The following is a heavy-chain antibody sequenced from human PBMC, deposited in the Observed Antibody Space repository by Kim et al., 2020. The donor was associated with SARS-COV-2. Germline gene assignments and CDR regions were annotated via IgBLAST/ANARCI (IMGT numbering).Heavy chain of an antibody. CDR3: ARDGRGMAKNPY. D-gene: IGHD1-26*01. CDR2: IYSGGRT. Sequence: GGSLRLSCAASGFTVSNNYMSWVRQAPGKGLEWVSLIYSGGRTYYADSVKGRFTISRDHSKNTLFLQMNSRRAEDTAVYYCARDGRGMAKNPYCGQGTLVTVSS. J-gene: IGHJ4*02. CDR1: GFTVSNNY. V-gene: IGHV3-66*01.